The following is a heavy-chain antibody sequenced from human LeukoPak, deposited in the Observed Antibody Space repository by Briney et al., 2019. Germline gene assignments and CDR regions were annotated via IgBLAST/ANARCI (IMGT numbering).Heavy chain of an antibody. D-gene: IGHD3-10*01. Sequence: DPSETLSLTCTVSGGSISTYYWSWIRQPPGKGLEWIGRIYTSGSTNYNPSLKSRVTISVDTSKNQFSLKLSSVTAADTAVYYCARDRVDNYYYYYMDVWGKGTTVTVSS. CDR3: ARDRVDNYYYYYMDV. CDR1: GGSISTYY. J-gene: IGHJ6*03. V-gene: IGHV4-4*08. CDR2: IYTSGST.